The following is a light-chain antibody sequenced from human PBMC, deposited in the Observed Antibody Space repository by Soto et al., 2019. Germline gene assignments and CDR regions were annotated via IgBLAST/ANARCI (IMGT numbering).Light chain of an antibody. CDR1: SSNIGSNY. V-gene: IGLV1-47*01. CDR3: AAWDGSLTVV. J-gene: IGLJ2*01. CDR2: RND. Sequence: QSVLTQPPSASGTPGQRVTISCSGSSSNIGSNYVQWYRQLPGTAPKLLMFRNDQRPSGVPDRFSGSKSGTSASLAISGLRSEDEADYYCAAWDGSLTVVFGGGTKVTVL.